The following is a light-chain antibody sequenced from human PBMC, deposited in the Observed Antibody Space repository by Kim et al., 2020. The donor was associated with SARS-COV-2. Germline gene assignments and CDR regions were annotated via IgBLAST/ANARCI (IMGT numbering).Light chain of an antibody. CDR2: LNSDGSH. J-gene: IGLJ2*01. V-gene: IGLV4-69*01. CDR3: QTWGTGIVV. CDR1: SGNSSYA. Sequence: ASVKRTCPLSSGNSSYASAWHQQQPEKGPRYLMKLNSDGSHSKGDGIPDRFSGSSSGAERYLTISSLQSEDEADYYCQTWGTGIVVFGGGTQLTVL.